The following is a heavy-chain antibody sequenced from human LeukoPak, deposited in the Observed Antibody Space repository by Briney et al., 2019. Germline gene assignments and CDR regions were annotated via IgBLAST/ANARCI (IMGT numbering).Heavy chain of an antibody. Sequence: ASVKVSCKASGYTFTSYDINWVRQATGQGLEWMGWMNPNSGNTGYAQKFQGRVTMTRNTSISTAYMELSSLRSEDTAVYYCARAMYSGSYYYYYGMDVWGQGTTVTVSS. CDR3: ARAMYSGSYYYYYGMDV. V-gene: IGHV1-8*01. CDR1: GYTFTSYD. J-gene: IGHJ6*02. D-gene: IGHD1-26*01. CDR2: MNPNSGNT.